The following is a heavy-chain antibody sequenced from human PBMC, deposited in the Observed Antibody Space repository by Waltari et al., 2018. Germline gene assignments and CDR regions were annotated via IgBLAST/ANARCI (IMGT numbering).Heavy chain of an antibody. D-gene: IGHD1-1*01. CDR1: VGSFRGYY. Sequence: QVQLQQWGAGLLKPSETLSLTCAVYVGSFRGYYWSWIRQPPGNGLEWIGKTTDSERTKYNPSLKSRISISVDTSKNQFSLTVFSVTAADAAVYYCARGDGTGKYGYWGQGTRVTVSS. CDR2: TTDSERT. J-gene: IGHJ4*02. V-gene: IGHV4-34*02. CDR3: ARGDGTGKYGY.